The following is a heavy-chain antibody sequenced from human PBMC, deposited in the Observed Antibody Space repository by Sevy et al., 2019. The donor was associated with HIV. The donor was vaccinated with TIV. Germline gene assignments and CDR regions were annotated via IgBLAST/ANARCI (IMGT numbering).Heavy chain of an antibody. CDR3: ARDWVAGGAFDI. V-gene: IGHV3-48*02. J-gene: IGHJ3*02. CDR2: IGISGTSI. Sequence: GGSLRLSCATSGFTFSSYTMNWVRQAPGKGLEWISCIGISGTSIYYADSVKGRFTISRDNAKDSLYLQMNSLRDEDTAVYYCARDWVAGGAFDIWGQGTMVTVSS. CDR1: GFTFSSYT. D-gene: IGHD1-26*01.